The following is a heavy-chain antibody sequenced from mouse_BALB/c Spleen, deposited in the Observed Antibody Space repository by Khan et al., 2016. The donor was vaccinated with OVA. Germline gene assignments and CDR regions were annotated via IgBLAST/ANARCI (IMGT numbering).Heavy chain of an antibody. CDR2: IRYDGNS. CDR1: GFSITSGYF. V-gene: IGHV3-6*02. D-gene: IGHD6-1*01. Sequence: EVQLQESGPGLVKPSQSLSLTCSVTGFSITSGYFWNWIRQFPGNKLELMGYIRYDGNSNYNPSLKNRISITRDTSKNQFFLKLNSVTPEDTATYYCARGGSAGPAWVAYWGQGTLVTVSA. J-gene: IGHJ3*01. CDR3: ARGGSAGPAWVAY.